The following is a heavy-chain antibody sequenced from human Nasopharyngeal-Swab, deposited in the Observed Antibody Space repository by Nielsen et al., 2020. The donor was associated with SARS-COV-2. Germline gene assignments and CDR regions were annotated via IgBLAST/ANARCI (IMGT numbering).Heavy chain of an antibody. CDR3: ARGCDTDCFRVDS. CDR1: GFSLNRYA. J-gene: IGHJ4*02. D-gene: IGHD2-21*02. Sequence: GESLKIAWVAFGFSLNRYAMIWVRQAPGKGLEWVSGISASGRATYYADSVEGRLTISRDNSRKTLSLQMNNLRAEDTATYYCARGCDTDCFRVDSWGQGTLVTVSS. CDR2: ISASGRAT. V-gene: IGHV3-23*01.